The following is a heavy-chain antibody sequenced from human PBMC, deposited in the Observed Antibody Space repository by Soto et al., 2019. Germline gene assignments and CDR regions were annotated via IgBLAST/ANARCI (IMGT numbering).Heavy chain of an antibody. J-gene: IGHJ5*02. V-gene: IGHV5-51*01. D-gene: IGHD3-9*01. CDR1: GYTFPDNW. Sequence: PGESLKISCEASGYTFPDNWIAWVRQMPGKGLEWMGMIFPADSDAKYRPSLQGQVTFSVDKSINTAYLQCSNLKASDTAIYYCATVRGIYFDFSTAYFQAWGQGTPVTVSS. CDR3: ATVRGIYFDFSTAYFQA. CDR2: IFPADSDA.